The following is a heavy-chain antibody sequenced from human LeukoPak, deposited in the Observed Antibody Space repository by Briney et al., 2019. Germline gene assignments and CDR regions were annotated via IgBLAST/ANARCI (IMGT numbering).Heavy chain of an antibody. CDR3: VRDDLVRGPGY. Sequence: ASVKVSCKASGYTFTSYGISWVRQAPGQGLEWMGWINTNNGNTNYAQKFQGRVTMTTDTSTTTAYMELRSLRSDDTAVYYCVRDDLVRGPGYWGQGTLVTVSS. D-gene: IGHD3-10*01. CDR2: INTNNGNT. J-gene: IGHJ4*02. CDR1: GYTFTSYG. V-gene: IGHV1-18*01.